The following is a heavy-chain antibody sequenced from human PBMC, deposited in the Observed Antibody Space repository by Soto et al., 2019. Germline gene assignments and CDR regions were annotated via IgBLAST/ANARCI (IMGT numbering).Heavy chain of an antibody. CDR3: ARDPEYNWNVYYYYYGMDV. J-gene: IGHJ6*02. Sequence: GASVKVSCKASGYTFTSYAMHWVRQAPGQRLEWKGWINAGNGNTKYSQKFQGRVTITRDTSASTAYMELSSLRSEDTAVYYCARDPEYNWNVYYYYYGMDVWGQGTTVTVSS. D-gene: IGHD1-1*01. CDR2: INAGNGNT. CDR1: GYTFTSYA. V-gene: IGHV1-3*01.